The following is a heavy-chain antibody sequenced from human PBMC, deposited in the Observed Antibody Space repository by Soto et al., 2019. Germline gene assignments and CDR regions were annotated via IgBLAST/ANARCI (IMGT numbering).Heavy chain of an antibody. Sequence: QVQLQESGPGLVKPSQTLSLTCTVSGGSISSGAYYWSWIRQHSGKGLEWIGYFYYSRSTYYNPTLKSRVTISVDTSKNQFSLKLSSVTAADTAVYYCARWWSGSRQGFDPWGQGTLVTVSS. CDR2: FYYSRST. J-gene: IGHJ5*02. D-gene: IGHD3-3*01. CDR3: ARWWSGSRQGFDP. V-gene: IGHV4-31*03. CDR1: GGSISSGAYY.